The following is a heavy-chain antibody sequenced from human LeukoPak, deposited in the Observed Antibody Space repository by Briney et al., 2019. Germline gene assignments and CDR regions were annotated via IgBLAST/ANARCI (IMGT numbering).Heavy chain of an antibody. Sequence: ASVKVSCKASGYTFTSYYMHWVRQAPGQGLEWMGIINPSGGSTSYAQKFQGRVTMTRGMSTSTVYMELSSLRSEDTAVYYCARGYCTNGVCYPDAFDIWAKGQWSPSLQ. CDR1: GYTFTSYY. J-gene: IGHJ3*02. D-gene: IGHD2-8*01. CDR2: INPSGGST. CDR3: ARGYCTNGVCYPDAFDI. V-gene: IGHV1-46*01.